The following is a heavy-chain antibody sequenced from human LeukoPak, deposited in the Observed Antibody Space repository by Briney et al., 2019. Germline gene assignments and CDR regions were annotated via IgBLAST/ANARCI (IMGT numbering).Heavy chain of an antibody. CDR3: ARGGLRYFDWLSNYYFDY. V-gene: IGHV4-34*01. D-gene: IGHD3-9*01. CDR1: GGSFSGYY. Sequence: SETLSLTCAVYGGSFSGYYWSWIRQPPGKGLEWIGEINHSGSTNYNPSLKSRVTISVDTSKNQFSLKLSSVTAADTAVYYCARGGLRYFDWLSNYYFDYWGQRTLVTVSS. CDR2: INHSGST. J-gene: IGHJ4*02.